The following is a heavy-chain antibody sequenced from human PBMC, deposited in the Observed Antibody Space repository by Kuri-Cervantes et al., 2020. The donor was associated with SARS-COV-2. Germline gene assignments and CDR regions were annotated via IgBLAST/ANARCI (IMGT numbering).Heavy chain of an antibody. CDR2: INHSGST. D-gene: IGHD2-2*01. Sequence: SQTLSLTCAVDCGSFSGYYWSWLRQPPGKGLEWSEEINHSGSTNYNPTLKSRVTISVDTSKNQFSLKLSSVTAADTAVYYCARGRGALGYCSSTSCYRGWYFDYWGQGTLVTVSS. CDR1: CGSFSGYY. J-gene: IGHJ4*02. CDR3: ARGRGALGYCSSTSCYRGWYFDY. V-gene: IGHV4-34*01.